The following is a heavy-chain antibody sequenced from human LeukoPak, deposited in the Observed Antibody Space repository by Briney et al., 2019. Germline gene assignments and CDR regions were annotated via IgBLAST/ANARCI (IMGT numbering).Heavy chain of an antibody. CDR3: ARPRLEGATLAADY. Sequence: PGGSLRLSCAASGFTFSSYAMSWVRQAPGKGLEWVSAISGSGGSTYYAQKFQGRVTMTRDTSSNTLYMELSSLRSEDTAVYYCARPRLEGATLAADYWGQGTLVTVSS. V-gene: IGHV3-23*01. CDR2: ISGSGGST. CDR1: GFTFSSYA. J-gene: IGHJ4*02. D-gene: IGHD1-26*01.